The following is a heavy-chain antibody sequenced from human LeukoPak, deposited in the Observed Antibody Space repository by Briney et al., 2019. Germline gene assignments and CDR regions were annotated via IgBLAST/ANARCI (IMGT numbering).Heavy chain of an antibody. CDR1: GGSISSYY. CDR2: IYYSGST. D-gene: IGHD3-10*01. Sequence: SETLSLTCTVSGGSISSYYWSWIRQPPGKGLEGIGYIYYSGSTNYNPSLKSRGTISVDTSKNQFSLKLSSVTAADTAVYYCARRRSYYYGSGSYYQPRGYFDYWGQGTLVTVSS. CDR3: ARRRSYYYGSGSYYQPRGYFDY. V-gene: IGHV4-59*12. J-gene: IGHJ4*02.